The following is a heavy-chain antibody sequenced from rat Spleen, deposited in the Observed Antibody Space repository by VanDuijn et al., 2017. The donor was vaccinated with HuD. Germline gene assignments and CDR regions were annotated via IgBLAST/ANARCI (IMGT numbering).Heavy chain of an antibody. J-gene: IGHJ2*01. CDR2: ISTGGGNT. D-gene: IGHD1-11*01. V-gene: IGHV5S11*01. CDR3: ASFNYGGSYYFDY. Sequence: EVQLVKSGGGLVQPGRSMKLSCAASGFTFSNYYMAWVRQAPTKGLEWVASISTGGGNTYYQDSVKGRFTISRDNAKSTLYLQMDSMMSEETATYYCASFNYGGSYYFDYWGQGVMVTVSS. CDR1: GFTFSNYY.